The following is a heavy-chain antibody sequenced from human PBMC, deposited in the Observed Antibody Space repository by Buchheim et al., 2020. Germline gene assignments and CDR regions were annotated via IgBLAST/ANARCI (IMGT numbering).Heavy chain of an antibody. CDR3: ARAKNYYYDSSGDYYDYYYYMDV. J-gene: IGHJ6*03. Sequence: EVQLVESGGGLVQPGGSLRLSCAASGFTFSSYWMRWARQAPGKGLEWVANIKQDGREKSYVDSVKGRFTISRDTAKNSLYLQMNSLRAEDTAVYYCARAKNYYYDSSGDYYDYYYYMDVWGKGTT. CDR1: GFTFSSYW. CDR2: IKQDGREK. V-gene: IGHV3-7*01. D-gene: IGHD3-22*01.